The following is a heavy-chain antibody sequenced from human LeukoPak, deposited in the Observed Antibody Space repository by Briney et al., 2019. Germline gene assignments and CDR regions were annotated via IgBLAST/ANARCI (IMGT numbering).Heavy chain of an antibody. D-gene: IGHD4-17*01. CDR3: ARETTVTTWAFDI. Sequence: ASVKVSCKASGYTFTNYYMHWVRQAPGQGLEWMGWINPNSGGTNYAQKFQGRVTMTRDTSISTAYMELSRLRSDDTAVYYCARETTVTTWAFDIWGQGTMVTVSS. V-gene: IGHV1-2*02. J-gene: IGHJ3*02. CDR1: GYTFTNYY. CDR2: INPNSGGT.